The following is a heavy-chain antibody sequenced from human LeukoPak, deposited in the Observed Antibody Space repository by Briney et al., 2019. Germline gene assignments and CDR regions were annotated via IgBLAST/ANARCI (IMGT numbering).Heavy chain of an antibody. D-gene: IGHD3-22*01. V-gene: IGHV3-23*01. CDR3: ARENSDYYDSSGYPLGVADY. CDR2: ISRSDGTT. Sequence: PGGSLRLSCAGSGFTFSSYAMTWVRQAPGTGLEWVSSISRSDGTTYYADSVKGRFTISRDNSKNTLYLQMNSLRAEDTAVYYCARENSDYYDSSGYPLGVADYWGQGTLVTVSS. J-gene: IGHJ4*02. CDR1: GFTFSSYA.